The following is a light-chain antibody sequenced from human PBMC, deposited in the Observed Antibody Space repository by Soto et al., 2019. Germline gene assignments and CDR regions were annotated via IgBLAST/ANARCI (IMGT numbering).Light chain of an antibody. CDR3: AAWDDSLTGPV. CDR2: NSN. Sequence: QSVLTQPASVSGSPGQSITISCTGTSDDVGGYNYVSWYQHLPGTAPKLLIYNSNQRPSGVPDRFSGSKSGTSASLAISGLQSEDEADYYCAAWDDSLTGPVFGTGTKVTVL. CDR1: SDDVGGYNY. J-gene: IGLJ1*01. V-gene: IGLV1-44*01.